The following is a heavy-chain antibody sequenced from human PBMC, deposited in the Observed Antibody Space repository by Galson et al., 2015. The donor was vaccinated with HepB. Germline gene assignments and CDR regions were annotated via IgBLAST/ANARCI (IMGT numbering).Heavy chain of an antibody. Sequence: SLRLSCAASGFTFNSYAMTWVRQAPGKGLEWVAAIGGGGSTFYAESVKGRFTISRDNSKNMVFLQMYSLRAEDTAVYYCAKGDVWGSAALNYGMDVWGQGTTVTVSS. D-gene: IGHD3-16*01. J-gene: IGHJ6*02. CDR3: AKGDVWGSAALNYGMDV. CDR2: IGGGGST. V-gene: IGHV3-23*01. CDR1: GFTFNSYA.